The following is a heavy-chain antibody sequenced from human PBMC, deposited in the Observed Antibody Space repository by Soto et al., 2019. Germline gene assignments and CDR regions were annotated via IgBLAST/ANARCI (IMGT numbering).Heavy chain of an antibody. Sequence: TCPVGEDSMCSRAYYCGLIRQPPGKGLEWIGSIYYSGSTYYNPSLQSRVAISVDTSKNQFSLKLKSVTAADTAIYYCARRTVNIRTFYSGLKTHCFDYWGQGAPVTVS. V-gene: IGHV4-39*01. J-gene: IGHJ4*02. CDR2: IYYSGST. CDR1: EDSMCSRAYY. D-gene: IGHD6-19*01. CDR3: ARRTVNIRTFYSGLKTHCFDY.